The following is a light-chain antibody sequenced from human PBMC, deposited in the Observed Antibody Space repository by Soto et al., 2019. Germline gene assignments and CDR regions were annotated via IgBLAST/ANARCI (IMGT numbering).Light chain of an antibody. Sequence: DIQMTQSPSTLSASIGDRITITCRASQNINTWLAWYQQKPGRAPKVLIYDASSLESGVPSMISGSGSGTEFILTISRLQLDDFATYYCHQYYGYPYTFGQGTKLESK. CDR2: DAS. J-gene: IGKJ2*01. CDR3: HQYYGYPYT. V-gene: IGKV1-5*01. CDR1: QNINTW.